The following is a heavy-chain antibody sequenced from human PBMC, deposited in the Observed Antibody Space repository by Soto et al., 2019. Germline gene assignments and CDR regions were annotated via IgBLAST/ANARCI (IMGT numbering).Heavy chain of an antibody. CDR3: AKDRGIIVKAGDAFDV. J-gene: IGHJ3*01. V-gene: IGHV3-23*01. D-gene: IGHD1-26*01. CDR1: GFTLSMSA. Sequence: EVQLLESGGGLVQPGGSLRLSCASSGFTLSMSAVNWVRQAPGKGLEWVSYISDSGDRTYYADSVKGRFTISRDRSKNTVCLQMDSLRAEDRAVYYCAKDRGIIVKAGDAFDVWGQGTKVTVSS. CDR2: ISDSGDRT.